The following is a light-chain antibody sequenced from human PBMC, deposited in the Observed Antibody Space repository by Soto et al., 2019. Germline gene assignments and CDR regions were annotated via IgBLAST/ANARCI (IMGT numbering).Light chain of an antibody. CDR3: CSFRSITTYV. V-gene: IGLV2-14*01. Sequence: QAALTQPASVSGSLGQSITISCTGTSSDVGAYNYVSWYQQQPGKAPKLMISEVSNRPSGVSNRFSGSKSGNTASLIISGLQAEDEADYYCCSFRSITTYVFGPGTKVTV. CDR2: EVS. CDR1: SSDVGAYNY. J-gene: IGLJ1*01.